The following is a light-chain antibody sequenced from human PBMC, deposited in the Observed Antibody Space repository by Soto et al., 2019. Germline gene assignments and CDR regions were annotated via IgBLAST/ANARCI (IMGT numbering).Light chain of an antibody. CDR1: LDIGND. V-gene: IGKV1-17*01. J-gene: IGKJ1*01. Sequence: DIQVTQSPSSLSASIGDRGSITCRASLDIGNDLDWYQQKPGKAPKRLLYHTSTLQSGVPSRFSGAGSGAEFTLTINGLQSEDFATYFCLQHKSYPWTFGQGTKVDIK. CDR2: HTS. CDR3: LQHKSYPWT.